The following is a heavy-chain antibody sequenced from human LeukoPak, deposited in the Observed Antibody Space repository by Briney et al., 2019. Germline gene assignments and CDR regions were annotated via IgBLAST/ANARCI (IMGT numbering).Heavy chain of an antibody. CDR3: ARVSSGWYSPSSAFDI. CDR2: IIPIFGTA. CDR1: GGTFSSYA. J-gene: IGHJ3*02. D-gene: IGHD6-19*01. Sequence: GSSVKVSCKASGGTFSSYAISWVRQAPGRGLEWMGGIIPIFGTANYAQKFQGRVTITTDESTSTAYMELSSLRSEDTAVYYCARVSSGWYSPSSAFDIWGQGTMVTVSS. V-gene: IGHV1-69*05.